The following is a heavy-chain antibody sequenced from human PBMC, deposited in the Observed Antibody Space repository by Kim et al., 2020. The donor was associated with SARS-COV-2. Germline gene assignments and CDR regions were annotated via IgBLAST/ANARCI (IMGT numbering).Heavy chain of an antibody. CDR3: ATFWTSDYNFDY. D-gene: IGHD4-4*01. Sequence: SETLSLTCTVSGGSISSSSYYWGWIRQPPGKGLEWIGSIYYSGSTYYNPSLKSRVTISVDTSKNQFSLKLSSVTAADTAVYYCATFWTSDYNFDYWGQGTLVTVSS. J-gene: IGHJ4*02. V-gene: IGHV4-39*01. CDR2: IYYSGST. CDR1: GGSISSSSYY.